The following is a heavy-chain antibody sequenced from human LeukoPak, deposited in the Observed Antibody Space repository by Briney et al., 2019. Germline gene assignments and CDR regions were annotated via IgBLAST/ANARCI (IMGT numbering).Heavy chain of an antibody. Sequence: GRSLRLSCAASGFTFSSYAMHWVRQAPGKGLEWVAVISYDGSNKYYADSVKGRFTISRDNSKNTLYLQMNSLRAEDTAVYYCAKDGFAFDIWGQGTMVTVSS. CDR2: ISYDGSNK. V-gene: IGHV3-30*04. CDR1: GFTFSSYA. CDR3: AKDGFAFDI. J-gene: IGHJ3*02.